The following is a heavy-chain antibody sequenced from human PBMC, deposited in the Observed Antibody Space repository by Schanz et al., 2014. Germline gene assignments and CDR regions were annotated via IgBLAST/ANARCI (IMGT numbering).Heavy chain of an antibody. V-gene: IGHV3-48*01. J-gene: IGHJ4*02. CDR2: VSRSTPDI. CDR1: GFTLNNAW. D-gene: IGHD3-3*01. Sequence: EVQLVESGGGLVKPGGSLRLSCATSGFTLNNAWMNWVRQAPGKGLLWVSYVSRSTPDIYYADSVKGRFTMSRDNAKNSVFLQMNSLSAEDTAVYYCVRDSFFAFDYWGQGTLVTVSS. CDR3: VRDSFFAFDY.